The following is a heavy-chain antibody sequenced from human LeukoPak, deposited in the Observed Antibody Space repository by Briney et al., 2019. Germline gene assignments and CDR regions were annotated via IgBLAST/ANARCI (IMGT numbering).Heavy chain of an antibody. CDR1: GGSISSYY. Sequence: SETLSLTCTGSGGSISSYYWSWIRQPAGKGLEWIGRIYTSGSTNYNPSLKSRVTMSVDTSKNQFSLKLSSVTAADTAVYYCARWGLRSNWYFDLWGRGTLVTVSS. D-gene: IGHD2/OR15-2a*01. CDR2: IYTSGST. V-gene: IGHV4-4*07. J-gene: IGHJ2*01. CDR3: ARWGLRSNWYFDL.